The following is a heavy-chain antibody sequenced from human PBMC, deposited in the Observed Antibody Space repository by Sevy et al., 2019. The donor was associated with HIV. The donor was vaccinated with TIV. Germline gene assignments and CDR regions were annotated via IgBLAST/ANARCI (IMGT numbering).Heavy chain of an antibody. V-gene: IGHV4-34*01. Sequence: SETLSLTCAVYGGSFSGYYWNWIRQSPGEGLEWIGEINHSGSTHYNPSLKSRVTISVDTSKNQFSLRLNSVTAADTAVYYCARAPPVVVVPGAPSWFDPWGQGTLVTVS. D-gene: IGHD2-2*01. CDR1: GGSFSGYY. J-gene: IGHJ5*02. CDR2: INHSGST. CDR3: ARAPPVVVVPGAPSWFDP.